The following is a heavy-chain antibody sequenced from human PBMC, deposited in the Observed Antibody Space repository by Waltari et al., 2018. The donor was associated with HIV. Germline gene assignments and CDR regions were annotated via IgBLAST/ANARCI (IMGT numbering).Heavy chain of an antibody. CDR2: INHKRDGT. CDR1: GYTFTGYY. V-gene: IGHV1-2*02. D-gene: IGHD6-19*01. J-gene: IGHJ6*02. Sequence: QVQLVQSGAEVKKPGASVKVSCKASGYTFTGYYMHWVRQAPGQGLEWMGWINHKRDGTNYAQKFQGRVTMTRDTSTSTAYMELSRLRSDDTALYYCARDRIAVTGSYYYGMDVWGQGTTVTVSS. CDR3: ARDRIAVTGSYYYGMDV.